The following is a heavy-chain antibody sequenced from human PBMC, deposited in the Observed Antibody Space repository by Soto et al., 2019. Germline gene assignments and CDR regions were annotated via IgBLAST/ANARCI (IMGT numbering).Heavy chain of an antibody. CDR2: IIPIFGTA. CDR1: GGTFSSYA. J-gene: IGHJ6*02. CDR3: ARDRIAVAGRDYYYGMDV. D-gene: IGHD6-19*01. V-gene: IGHV1-69*06. Sequence: QVPLVQSGAEVKKPGSSVKVSCKASGGTFSSYAISWVRQAPGQGLEWMGGIIPIFGTANYAQKFQGRVTITADKSTSTAYMELSSLRSEDTAVYYCARDRIAVAGRDYYYGMDVWGQGTTVTVSS.